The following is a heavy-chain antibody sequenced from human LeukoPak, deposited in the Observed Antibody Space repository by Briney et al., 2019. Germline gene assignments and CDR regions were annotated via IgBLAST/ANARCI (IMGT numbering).Heavy chain of an antibody. CDR1: GGAISNSSYY. J-gene: IGHJ4*02. D-gene: IGHD1-26*01. CDR2: IYYSGST. Sequence: SETLSLTCTVSGGAISNSSYYLGCIRQPPGKWLEWIGSIYYSGSTYYNPSLKSRVTISVDKSKNQFSLKLSSVTAADTAVYYCARANRGTYLIHWGQGTLVTVSS. V-gene: IGHV4-39*07. CDR3: ARANRGTYLIH.